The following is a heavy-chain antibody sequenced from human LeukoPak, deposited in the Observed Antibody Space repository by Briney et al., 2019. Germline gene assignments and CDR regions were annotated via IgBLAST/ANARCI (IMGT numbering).Heavy chain of an antibody. CDR2: VYHTGTS. J-gene: IGHJ4*02. V-gene: IGHV4-59*12. CDR3: TRVVNGGHFDS. D-gene: IGHD2-8*01. Sequence: SETLSLTCSVSGASINDYYWTWIRQPPGKGLEWLGYVYHTGTSGYHPSLKSRVAMSLDTSKNQVSLKLSSVTAADTAVYFCTRVVNGGHFDSWGQGTLVTVFS. CDR1: GASINDYY.